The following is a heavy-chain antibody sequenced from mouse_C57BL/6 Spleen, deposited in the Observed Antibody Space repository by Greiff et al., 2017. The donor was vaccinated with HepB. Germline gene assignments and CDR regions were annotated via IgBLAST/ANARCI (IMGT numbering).Heavy chain of an antibody. D-gene: IGHD3-2*02. Sequence: QVQLQQSGAELARPGASVKLSCKASGYTFTSYGISWVKQRTGQGLEWIGEIYLRSGNTYYNEKFKGKATLTADKSSSTAYRELPSLTPEDTAVYFCARERDSCTTAQASWFAYWGQGTLVTVSA. J-gene: IGHJ3*01. CDR2: IYLRSGNT. V-gene: IGHV1-81*01. CDR1: GYTFTSYG. CDR3: ARERDSCTTAQASWFAY.